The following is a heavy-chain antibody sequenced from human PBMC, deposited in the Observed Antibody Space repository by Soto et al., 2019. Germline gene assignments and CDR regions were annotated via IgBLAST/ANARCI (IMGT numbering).Heavy chain of an antibody. D-gene: IGHD1-1*01. V-gene: IGHV3-72*01. CDR3: ARAHANNWLGPYFDY. CDR2: TDSGGSTYTT. CDR1: VFTFSTYA. J-gene: IGHJ4*02. Sequence: PGGSMRLSCAASVFTFSTYAMGWVRQAPGKGLEWVSALTDSGGSTYTTEYAASVKGRFTISRDDSKNSLDLQMNSLKTEDTAVYYCARAHANNWLGPYFDYWGQGSLVTVSS.